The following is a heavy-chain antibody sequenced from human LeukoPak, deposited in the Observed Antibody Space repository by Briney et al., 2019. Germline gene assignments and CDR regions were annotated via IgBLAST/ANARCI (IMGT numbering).Heavy chain of an antibody. CDR3: ARDLQQLVRGSYNWFDP. V-gene: IGHV1-2*02. CDR2: INPNSGGT. Sequence: PWASVKVSYKASGYTFTGYYMHWVRQAPGQGLEWMGWINPNSGGTNYAQKFQGRVTMTRDTSISTAYMELSRLRSDDTAVYYCARDLQQLVRGSYNWFDPWGQGTLVTVSS. CDR1: GYTFTGYY. J-gene: IGHJ5*02. D-gene: IGHD6-13*01.